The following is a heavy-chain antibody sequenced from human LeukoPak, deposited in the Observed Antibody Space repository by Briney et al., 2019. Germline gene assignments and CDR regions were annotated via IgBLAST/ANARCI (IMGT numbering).Heavy chain of an antibody. CDR3: ARGGKTANRKSGSPYYFDY. CDR2: IYYSEST. J-gene: IGHJ4*02. D-gene: IGHD3-22*01. V-gene: IGHV4-31*03. Sequence: SQTLSLTCTVSGGSISSGGYYWSWIRQHPGKGLEWIGYIYYSESTYYNPSLKSRVTISVDTSKNQFSLKLSSVTAADTAVYYCARGGKTANRKSGSPYYFDYWGQGTLVTVSS. CDR1: GGSISSGGYY.